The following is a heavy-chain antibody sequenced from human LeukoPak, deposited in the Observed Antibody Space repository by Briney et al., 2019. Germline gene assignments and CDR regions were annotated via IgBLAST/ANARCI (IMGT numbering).Heavy chain of an antibody. D-gene: IGHD5-18*01. Sequence: PWGSLRLSCAASGFTFSSYGMSWVRQAPGKGLEWVSAISGSGGSTYYADSVKGRFTISRDNSKNTLYLQMNSLRAEDTAVYYCAKAQLWSRPAFDIWGQGTMVTVSS. J-gene: IGHJ3*02. CDR1: GFTFSSYG. CDR2: ISGSGGST. V-gene: IGHV3-23*01. CDR3: AKAQLWSRPAFDI.